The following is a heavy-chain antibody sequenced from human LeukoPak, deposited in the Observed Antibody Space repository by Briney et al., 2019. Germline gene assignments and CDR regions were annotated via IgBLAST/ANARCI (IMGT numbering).Heavy chain of an antibody. V-gene: IGHV1-2*02. CDR2: INPNSGCT. D-gene: IGHD3-22*01. CDR3: ARDYYDSSGYQAEFDY. J-gene: IGHJ4*02. Sequence: ASVKVSCKASGYTFTGYYMHWVRQAPGQGLEWMGWINPNSGCTNYAQKFQGRVTMTRDTSISTAYMELSRLRSDDTAVYYCARDYYDSSGYQAEFDYWGQGTLVTVSS. CDR1: GYTFTGYY.